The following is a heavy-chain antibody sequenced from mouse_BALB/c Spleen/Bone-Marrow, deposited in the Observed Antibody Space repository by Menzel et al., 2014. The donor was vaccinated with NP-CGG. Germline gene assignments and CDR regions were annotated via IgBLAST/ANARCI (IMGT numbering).Heavy chain of an antibody. V-gene: IGHV14-3*02. CDR1: GFNIKDTY. Sequence: EVQLQESGAELVKPGASVKLSCTASGFNIKDTYMHWVKQRPEQGLEWIGRIDPANGNTKYDPRFQAKATITPDTSSSTAYLQLSSLTSEDTAVYYCARSGDYDKAWFAYWGQGTLVTVSA. CDR2: IDPANGNT. CDR3: ARSGDYDKAWFAY. D-gene: IGHD2-4*01. J-gene: IGHJ3*01.